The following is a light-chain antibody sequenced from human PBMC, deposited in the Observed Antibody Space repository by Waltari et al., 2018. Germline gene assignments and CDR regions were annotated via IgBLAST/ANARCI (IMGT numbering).Light chain of an antibody. CDR3: QQYDNLPYT. V-gene: IGKV1-33*01. CDR1: QDITNY. Sequence: DIQMTQSPSSLSASVGDRVTITCQASQDITNYLNWYQQKPGKAPNVLIYDASNLETGVPSRFSGSGSGTDFNFTISSLQPEDIATYYCQQYDNLPYTFGQGTRLEIK. CDR2: DAS. J-gene: IGKJ5*01.